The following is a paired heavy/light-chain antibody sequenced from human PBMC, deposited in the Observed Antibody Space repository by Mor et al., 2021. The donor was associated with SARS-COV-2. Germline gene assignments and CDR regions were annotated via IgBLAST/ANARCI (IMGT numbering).Light chain of an antibody. CDR1: QSVSSSY. CDR3: QQYGSSPVT. J-gene: IGKJ1*01. Sequence: EIVLTQSPGTLSLSPGERATLSCRASQSVSSSYLAWYQQKPGQAPRLLIYGASSRATGIPDRFSGSGSGTDFTLTISRLEPEDFAVYYCQQYGSSPVTFGQGTKVEIK. CDR2: GAS. V-gene: IGKV3-20*01.
Heavy chain of an antibody. J-gene: IGHJ4*02. V-gene: IGHV3-11*05. CDR2: ISSSSSYT. Sequence: QVQLVESGGGLVKPGGSLRLSCAASGFTFSDYYMSWIRQAPGKGLEWVSYISSSSSYTNYADSVKGRFTISRDNAKNSLYLQMNSLRAEDTAVYYCARRGESRNWGWTPSQYYFDYWGQGTLVTVSS. CDR1: GFTFSDYY. CDR3: ARRGESRNWGWTPSQYYFDY. D-gene: IGHD7-27*01.